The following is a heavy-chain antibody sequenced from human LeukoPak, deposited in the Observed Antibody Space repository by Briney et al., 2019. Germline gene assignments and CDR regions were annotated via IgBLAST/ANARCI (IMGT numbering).Heavy chain of an antibody. Sequence: GGSLRLSCAASGFSFGSYAMHWFRQAPGKGLEWVAVIWYDGRNKYYADSVKGRFTISRDNSKNMLYLQMNSLRAEDTAVYYCAKALTQIPRLATGLGYWGQGTLVTVSS. V-gene: IGHV3-33*06. CDR3: AKALTQIPRLATGLGY. D-gene: IGHD2-21*02. CDR2: IWYDGRNK. J-gene: IGHJ4*02. CDR1: GFSFGSYA.